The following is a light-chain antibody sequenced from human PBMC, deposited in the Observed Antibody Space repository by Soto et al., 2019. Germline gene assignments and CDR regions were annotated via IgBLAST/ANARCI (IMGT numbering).Light chain of an antibody. CDR3: QQYASSLLRT. Sequence: QTIGRDYLAWYQQKPGQATRLLIFSTSTRANGIPERFSGCGSGTDLTLSVCGLEPEAFPLYYCQQYASSLLRTFGGGTKVDIK. V-gene: IGKV3-20*01. J-gene: IGKJ4*01. CDR2: STS. CDR1: QTIGRDY.